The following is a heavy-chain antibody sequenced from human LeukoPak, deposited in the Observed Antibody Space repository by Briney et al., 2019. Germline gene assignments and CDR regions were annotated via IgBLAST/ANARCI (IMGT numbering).Heavy chain of an antibody. CDR1: GFPVSRNH. V-gene: IGHV3-66*02. CDR2: IYSGGTT. Sequence: PGGSLRLFCAASGFPVSRNHMKWVRGARGKGVEWVSAIYSGGTTYHADPGKGRFTISRNNSKNTLYLQLNSLRAEDTAVYYCARDKLGSGYSSDFDCWGQGTLVTVSS. D-gene: IGHD6-19*01. CDR3: ARDKLGSGYSSDFDC. J-gene: IGHJ4*02.